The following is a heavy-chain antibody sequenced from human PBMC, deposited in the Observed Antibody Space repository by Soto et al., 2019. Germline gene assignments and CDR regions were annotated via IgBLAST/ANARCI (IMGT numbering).Heavy chain of an antibody. CDR1: GFTFSSYS. D-gene: IGHD3-9*01. CDR2: ISSSSSYI. CDR3: AKVVLRYFDWLTWFDP. V-gene: IGHV3-21*04. Sequence: GGSLRLSCAASGFTFSSYSMNWVRQAPGKGLEWVSSISSSSSYIYYADTVKGRFTISRDNAKNSLYLQMNSLRAEDTAVYYCAKVVLRYFDWLTWFDPWGQGTLVTVSS. J-gene: IGHJ5*02.